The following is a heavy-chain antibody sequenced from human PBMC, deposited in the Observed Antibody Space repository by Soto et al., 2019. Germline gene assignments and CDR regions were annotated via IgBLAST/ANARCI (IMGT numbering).Heavy chain of an antibody. J-gene: IGHJ6*02. CDR3: ARDEGGLWFGELLYSYGTDV. V-gene: IGHV3-21*01. D-gene: IGHD3-10*01. CDR2: ISSSSSYI. Sequence: EVQLVESGGGLVKPGGSLRLSCAASGFTFSSYSMNWVRQAPGKGLEWVSSISSSSSYIYYADSVKGRFTISRDNDRNSLYLQMNGRRAEDTSLYNCARDEGGLWFGELLYSYGTDVWGQGTTVTVSS. CDR1: GFTFSSYS.